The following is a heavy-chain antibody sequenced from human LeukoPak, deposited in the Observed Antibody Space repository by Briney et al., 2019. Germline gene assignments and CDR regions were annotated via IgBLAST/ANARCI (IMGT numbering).Heavy chain of an antibody. CDR3: ARDGARIAAAGKLGY. V-gene: IGHV1-18*01. J-gene: IGHJ4*02. Sequence: VASVKVSCKASGYTFTSYGISWVRQAPGQGLEWMGWISADNGNTNYAQKLQGRVTMTTDTSTSTAYMELRSLRSDDTAVYYCARDGARIAAAGKLGYWGQGTLVTVSS. CDR2: ISADNGNT. CDR1: GYTFTSYG. D-gene: IGHD6-13*01.